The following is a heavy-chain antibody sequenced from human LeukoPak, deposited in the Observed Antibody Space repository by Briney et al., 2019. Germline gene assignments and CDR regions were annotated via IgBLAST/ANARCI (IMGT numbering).Heavy chain of an antibody. Sequence: ASVKVSCKASGYTFTSYGISWVRQAPGQGLEWMGRISAYNGNTNYAQKLQGRVTMTTDTSTSTAYMELRSLRSDDTAVYYCARGPKRWLPNWFDPWGQGTLVTVSS. V-gene: IGHV1-18*01. CDR1: GYTFTSYG. CDR3: ARGPKRWLPNWFDP. CDR2: ISAYNGNT. J-gene: IGHJ5*02. D-gene: IGHD5-24*01.